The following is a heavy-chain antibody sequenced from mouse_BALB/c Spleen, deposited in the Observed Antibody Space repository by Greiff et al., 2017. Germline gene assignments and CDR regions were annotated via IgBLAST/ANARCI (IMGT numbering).Heavy chain of an antibody. J-gene: IGHJ1*01. CDR3: ARGGNHWYFDV. V-gene: IGHV5-4*02. D-gene: IGHD2-1*01. CDR2: ISDGGSYT. CDR1: GFTFSDYY. Sequence: EVQLQESGGGLVKPGGSLKLSCAASGFTFSDYYMYWVRQTPEKRLEWVATISDGGSYTYYPDSVKGRFTISRDNAKNNLYLQMSSLKSEDTAMYYCARGGNHWYFDVWGAGTTVTVSS.